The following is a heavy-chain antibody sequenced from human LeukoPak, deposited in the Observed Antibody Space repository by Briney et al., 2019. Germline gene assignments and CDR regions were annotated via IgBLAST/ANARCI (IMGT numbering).Heavy chain of an antibody. D-gene: IGHD6-19*01. J-gene: IGHJ2*01. CDR2: ISYTGTYI. CDR3: ARPLAVANYWYFDL. Sequence: GGSLRLSCAASAFSLNAYNMNWVRQAPGKGLEWVSSISYTGTYIYYADSVKGRFTISRDNAKNSLYLQMNSLRAEDTAVYYCARPLAVANYWYFDLWGRGTLVTVSS. V-gene: IGHV3-21*01. CDR1: AFSLNAYN.